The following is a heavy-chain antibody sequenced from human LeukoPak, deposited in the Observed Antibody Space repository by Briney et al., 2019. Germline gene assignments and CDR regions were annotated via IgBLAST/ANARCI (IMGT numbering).Heavy chain of an antibody. J-gene: IGHJ4*02. CDR3: ARDMWQWLASFDY. D-gene: IGHD6-19*01. V-gene: IGHV3-7*01. Sequence: PGGSLRLSCAASGFTFSSYWMSWVRQAPGKGLEWVANIKQDGSEKYYVDSVKGRFTISRDNAKNSLYLQMNSLRAEDTAVYHCARDMWQWLASFDYWGQGTLVTVSS. CDR2: IKQDGSEK. CDR1: GFTFSSYW.